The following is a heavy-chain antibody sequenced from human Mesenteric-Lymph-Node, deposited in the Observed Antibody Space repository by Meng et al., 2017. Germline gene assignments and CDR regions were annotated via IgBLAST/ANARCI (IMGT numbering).Heavy chain of an antibody. Sequence: EVQLVESGGGLVKPGGSLRLSCAASGFTFRSDSMIWVRQAPGKGLEWVSSISSSSSYIYYADSVKGRFTISRDNAKNSLYLQMNSLRAEDTAVYYCARNVRLRDGYNSDYWGQGTLVTVSS. J-gene: IGHJ4*02. CDR3: ARNVRLRDGYNSDY. D-gene: IGHD5-24*01. V-gene: IGHV3-21*01. CDR1: GFTFRSDS. CDR2: ISSSSSYI.